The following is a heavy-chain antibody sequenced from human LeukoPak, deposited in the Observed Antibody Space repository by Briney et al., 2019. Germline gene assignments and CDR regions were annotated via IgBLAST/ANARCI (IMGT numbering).Heavy chain of an antibody. Sequence: AGGSLRLSCAASGFTFSSYWMSWVRQAPGKGLEWVANIKQDGSEKYYVDSVKGRFTISRDNAKNSLYLQMNSLRAEDTAVYYCARDSDSGYGPFASWGQGTLVTVSS. J-gene: IGHJ4*02. CDR2: IKQDGSEK. CDR3: ARDSDSGYGPFAS. D-gene: IGHD5-12*01. V-gene: IGHV3-7*01. CDR1: GFTFSSYW.